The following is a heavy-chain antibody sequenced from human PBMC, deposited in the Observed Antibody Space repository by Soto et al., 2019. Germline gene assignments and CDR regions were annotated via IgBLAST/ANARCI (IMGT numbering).Heavy chain of an antibody. Sequence: SETLSLTCAVYGGSFSGYYWSWIRQPPGKGLEWIGEINHSGSTNYNPSLKSRVTISVDTSKNQFSLKLSSVTAADTAVYYCASRKGVYDSLYYFDYWGQGTLVTVSS. CDR2: INHSGST. V-gene: IGHV4-34*01. J-gene: IGHJ4*02. CDR3: ASRKGVYDSLYYFDY. CDR1: GGSFSGYY. D-gene: IGHD3-22*01.